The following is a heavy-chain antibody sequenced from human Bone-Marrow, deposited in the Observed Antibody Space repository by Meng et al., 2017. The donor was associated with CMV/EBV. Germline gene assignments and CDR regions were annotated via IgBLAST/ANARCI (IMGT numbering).Heavy chain of an antibody. Sequence: GESLKISCAASGFTFSSYWMSWVRQAPGKGLEWVANIKQDGSEKYYVDSVKGRFTISRDNAKNSLYLQMNSLRTDDTAVYYCASGSGWPFFDYWGQGTLVTVSS. D-gene: IGHD6-25*01. CDR3: ASGSGWPFFDY. CDR2: IKQDGSEK. CDR1: GFTFSSYW. V-gene: IGHV3-7*03. J-gene: IGHJ4*02.